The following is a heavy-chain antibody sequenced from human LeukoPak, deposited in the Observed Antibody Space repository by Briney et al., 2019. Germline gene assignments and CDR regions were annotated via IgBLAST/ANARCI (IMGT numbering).Heavy chain of an antibody. D-gene: IGHD1-26*01. CDR2: IWYDGSNK. Sequence: SGGSLRLSCAASGFTFSSYGMRWVRQAPGKGLEWVAVIWYDGSNKYYADSVKGRFTISRDNSKNTLYLQMNSLRAEDTAVYYCARAQWELGSFDYWGQGTLVTVSS. CDR1: GFTFSSYG. CDR3: ARAQWELGSFDY. J-gene: IGHJ4*02. V-gene: IGHV3-33*01.